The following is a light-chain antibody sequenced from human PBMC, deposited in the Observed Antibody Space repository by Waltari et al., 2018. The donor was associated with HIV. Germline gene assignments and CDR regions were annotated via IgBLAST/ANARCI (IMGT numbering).Light chain of an antibody. CDR2: SNN. CDR3: AAWDDSLIGPV. Sequence: QSVLPQPPSASGTPGQRVTISCSGSSSNTGSNTVNCYQQLPGTAPQLLIYSNNQRPSGVPDRLSGAKSGTSASLAISGLQSEDEANYYCAAWDDSLIGPVFGGGTKLTVL. V-gene: IGLV1-44*01. J-gene: IGLJ3*02. CDR1: SSNTGSNT.